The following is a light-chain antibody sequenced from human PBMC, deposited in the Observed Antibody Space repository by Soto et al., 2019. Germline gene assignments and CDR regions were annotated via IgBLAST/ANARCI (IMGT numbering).Light chain of an antibody. CDR3: QQYGSLSWT. V-gene: IGKV3D-20*01. Sequence: DIVLTQSPATLSLSPGERATLYCGASQRVSGGFLAWYQQKPGLAPRLILYDTSFRATGIPDRFSGSGSGTDFTLTISRLEPEDFAVYYCQQYGSLSWTFGQGTKVDIK. CDR2: DTS. J-gene: IGKJ1*01. CDR1: QRVSGGF.